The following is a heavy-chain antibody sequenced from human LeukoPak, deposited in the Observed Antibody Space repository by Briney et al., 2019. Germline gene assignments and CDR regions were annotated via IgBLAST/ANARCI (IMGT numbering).Heavy chain of an antibody. J-gene: IGHJ4*02. Sequence: PGGSLRLSCAASGFTFDDYAMHWVRQAPGKGLEWVSLISGDGGSTYYADSVKGRFTISRDNAKNSLYLQMDSLRAEDTAVYYCASEYCSGGSYYAVDYWGQGTLVTVSS. CDR1: GFTFDDYA. CDR3: ASEYCSGGSYYAVDY. V-gene: IGHV3-43*02. CDR2: ISGDGGST. D-gene: IGHD2-15*01.